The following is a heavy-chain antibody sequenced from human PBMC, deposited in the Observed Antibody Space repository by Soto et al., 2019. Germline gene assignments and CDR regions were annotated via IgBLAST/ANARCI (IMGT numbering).Heavy chain of an antibody. CDR2: IIPILGIA. V-gene: IGHV1-69*02. D-gene: IGHD2-21*02. CDR3: ARFTALYDAFDI. CDR1: GGTFSSYT. J-gene: IGHJ3*02. Sequence: QVQLVQSGAEVKKPGSSVKVSCKASGGTFSSYTISWVRQAPGQGLEWMGRIIPILGIANYAQKFQGRVTITADKSTSTAYMELSSLRSEDTAVYYCARFTALYDAFDIWGQGTLVTVSS.